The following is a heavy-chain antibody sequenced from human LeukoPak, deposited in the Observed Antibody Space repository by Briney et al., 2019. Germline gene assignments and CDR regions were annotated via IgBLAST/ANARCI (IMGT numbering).Heavy chain of an antibody. Sequence: ASVKVSCKASGYTFTSYYMHWVRQAPGQGLEWMGIINPSGGSTSYAQKFQGRVTMTRDTSTSTVYMELSSPRSEDTAVYYCARAAVIGPYSSGWYVYYFDYWGQGTLVTVSS. CDR1: GYTFTSYY. CDR2: INPSGGST. J-gene: IGHJ4*02. D-gene: IGHD6-19*01. CDR3: ARAAVIGPYSSGWYVYYFDY. V-gene: IGHV1-46*01.